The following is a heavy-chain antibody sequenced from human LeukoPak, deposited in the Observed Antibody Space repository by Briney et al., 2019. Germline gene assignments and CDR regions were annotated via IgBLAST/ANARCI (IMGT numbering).Heavy chain of an antibody. Sequence: PGRSLRLSCAASGFTFSSYAMHWVRQAPGKGLEWVAVISYDGSNKYYADSVKGRFTISRDNSKNTLYLQMNSLRAEDTAVYYCAKDPGESEFGWGQGTLVTVSS. D-gene: IGHD3-16*01. CDR2: ISYDGSNK. CDR3: AKDPGESEFG. J-gene: IGHJ4*02. V-gene: IGHV3-30*04. CDR1: GFTFSSYA.